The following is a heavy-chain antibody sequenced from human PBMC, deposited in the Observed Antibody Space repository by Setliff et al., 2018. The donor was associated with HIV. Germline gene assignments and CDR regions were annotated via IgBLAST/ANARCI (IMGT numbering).Heavy chain of an antibody. CDR2: INPSGGST. D-gene: IGHD6-19*01. J-gene: IGHJ6*03. CDR1: GYTFTSYY. Sequence: ASVKVSCKASGYTFTSYYMHWVRRAPGQGLEWMGIINPSGGSTSYAQKFQGRVTMTRDTSTSTVYMELSSLRSEDTAVYYCARNPRIAVAGTDYYYMDVWGKGTTVTVSS. CDR3: ARNPRIAVAGTDYYYMDV. V-gene: IGHV1-46*01.